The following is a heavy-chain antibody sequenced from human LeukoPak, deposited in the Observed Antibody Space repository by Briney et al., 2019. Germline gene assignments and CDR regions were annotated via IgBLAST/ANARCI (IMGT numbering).Heavy chain of an antibody. V-gene: IGHV4-59*12. D-gene: IGHD1-20*01. CDR1: GGSISSYY. CDR3: AREALITGTTSFDY. J-gene: IGHJ4*02. CDR2: IYYSGST. Sequence: SETLSLTCTVSGGSISSYYWSWIRQPPGKGLEWIGYIYYSGSTNYNPSLKSRVTISVDTSKNQISLKLSSVTAADTAVYYCAREALITGTTSFDYWGQGTLDTVSS.